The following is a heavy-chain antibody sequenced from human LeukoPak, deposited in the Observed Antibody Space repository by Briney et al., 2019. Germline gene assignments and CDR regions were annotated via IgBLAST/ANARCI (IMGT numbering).Heavy chain of an antibody. D-gene: IGHD2-8*01. J-gene: IGHJ4*02. CDR2: ISYDGRHN. CDR1: GFTFSSYA. Sequence: HSGGSLRLSCAASGFTFSSYAMHWVRQAPGKGLEWVAVISYDGRHNYYADSVKGRFTISRDNSKSTLYLQMNSLRDDDSAAYFCARVYLERLTAGYFDHWGQGTQVTVSP. V-gene: IGHV3-30*04. CDR3: ARVYLERLTAGYFDH.